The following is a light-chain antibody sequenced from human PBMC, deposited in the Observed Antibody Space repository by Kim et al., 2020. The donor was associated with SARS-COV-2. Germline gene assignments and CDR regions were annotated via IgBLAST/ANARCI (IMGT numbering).Light chain of an antibody. J-gene: IGKJ1*01. V-gene: IGKV1-5*03. Sequence: SASIGYIVTITCRVSQSISPWLAWFQQKPGKAPKLLIYKASTLQSGVPSRFSGSESGTEFTLTITSLQPDDFATYYCQQYKTYRTFGQGTKVDIK. CDR3: QQYKTYRT. CDR2: KAS. CDR1: QSISPW.